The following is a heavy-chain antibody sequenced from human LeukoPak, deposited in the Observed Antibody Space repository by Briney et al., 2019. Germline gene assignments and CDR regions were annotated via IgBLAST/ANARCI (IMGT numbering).Heavy chain of an antibody. CDR3: ARDRRDAFDI. J-gene: IGHJ3*02. D-gene: IGHD6-6*01. Sequence: GGSLRLSCAASGFTFSSDAMSWVRQAPGKGLEWVSVIYSGGSTYYADSVKGRFTISRDNSKDTLYLQMNSLRAEDTAVYYCARDRRDAFDIWGQGTMVTVSS. V-gene: IGHV3-53*01. CDR1: GFTFSSDA. CDR2: IYSGGST.